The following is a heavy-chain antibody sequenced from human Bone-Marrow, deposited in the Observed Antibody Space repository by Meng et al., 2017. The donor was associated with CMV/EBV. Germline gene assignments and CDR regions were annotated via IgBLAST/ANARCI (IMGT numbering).Heavy chain of an antibody. J-gene: IGHJ6*02. CDR1: GYTFTSYD. D-gene: IGHD3-3*01. V-gene: IGHV1-8*03. CDR2: MNPNSGNT. Sequence: SAKGSCNASGYTFTSYDINWVRQATGQGLGWMGWMNPNSGNTGYAQKFQGRVTITRNTSISTAYMELSSLRSEDTAVYYCARFGVGYYYGMDVWGQGTTVTVSS. CDR3: ARFGVGYYYGMDV.